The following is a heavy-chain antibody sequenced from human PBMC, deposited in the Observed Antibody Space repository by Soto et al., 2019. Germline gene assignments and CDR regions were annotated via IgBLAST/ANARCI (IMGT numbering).Heavy chain of an antibody. D-gene: IGHD6-19*01. J-gene: IGHJ6*02. CDR1: GGSISTYY. Sequence: QVQLQESGPGLVKPSATLSLTCTVSGGSISTYYWSWIRQPPGKGLEWIGYIYYSGSTNYNPSLTRRGTISVDTSKNQFSLKLSSVTAADTAVYYCAREAAGTGYYYYAMDVWGQGTTVTVSS. V-gene: IGHV4-59*01. CDR2: IYYSGST. CDR3: AREAAGTGYYYYAMDV.